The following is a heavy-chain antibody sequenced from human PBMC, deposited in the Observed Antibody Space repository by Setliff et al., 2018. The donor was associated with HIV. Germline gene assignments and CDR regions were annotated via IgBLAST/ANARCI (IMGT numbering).Heavy chain of an antibody. J-gene: IGHJ3*01. CDR1: GGSIGYYY. V-gene: IGHV4-4*07. D-gene: IGHD2-15*01. CDR2: IHTSGST. Sequence: SATLSLTCTVSGGSIGYYYWSWIRQPAGRGLEWMGRIHTSGSTNYNPSLTSRVTLSVDTSKNQFFLKLTSLSAADTAVYYCARDRIEVVVDGPHDVFDVWGRGTTVTVSS. CDR3: ARDRIEVVVDGPHDVFDV.